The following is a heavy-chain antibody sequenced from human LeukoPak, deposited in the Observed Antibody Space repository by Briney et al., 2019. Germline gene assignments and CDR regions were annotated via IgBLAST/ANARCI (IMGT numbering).Heavy chain of an antibody. CDR1: GYTFTGYY. CDR3: AREPGPYSSHNYYYGMDV. CDR2: INPNSGGT. J-gene: IGHJ6*02. V-gene: IGHV1-2*06. Sequence: GASVKVSYKASGYTFTGYYMHWVRQAPGQGLEWMGRINPNSGGTNYAQKFQGRVTMTRDTSISTAYMELSRLRSDDTAVYYCAREPGPYSSHNYYYGMDVWGQGTTVTVSS. D-gene: IGHD6-13*01.